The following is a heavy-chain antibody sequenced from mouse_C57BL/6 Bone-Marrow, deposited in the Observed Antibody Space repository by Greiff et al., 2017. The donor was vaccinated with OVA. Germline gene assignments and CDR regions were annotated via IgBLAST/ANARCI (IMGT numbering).Heavy chain of an antibody. CDR1: GFTFSSYG. CDR2: ISSGGSYP. CDR3: ARQIYYYGSSYWFAY. J-gene: IGHJ3*01. D-gene: IGHD1-1*01. V-gene: IGHV5-6*01. Sequence: EVQGVESGGDLVKPGGSLKLSCAASGFTFSSYGMSWVRQTPDKRLEWVATISSGGSYPYYPDSVKGRFTISRDNAKNTLYLQMSSLKSEDTAMYYCARQIYYYGSSYWFAYWGQGTLVTVSA.